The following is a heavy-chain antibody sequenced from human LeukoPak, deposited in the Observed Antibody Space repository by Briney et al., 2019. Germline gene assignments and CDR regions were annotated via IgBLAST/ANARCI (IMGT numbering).Heavy chain of an antibody. CDR1: GFTFSSYW. D-gene: IGHD3-16*01. V-gene: IGHV3-7*03. J-gene: IGHJ4*02. CDR2: IKQDGSEK. CDR3: AKAKTSYVFDY. Sequence: GGSLRLSCAASGFTFSSYWMSWVRQAPGKGLEWVANIKQDGSEKYYVDSVKGRFTISRDNSKNTLYLQMNSLRAEDTAVYYCAKAKTSYVFDYWGQGTLVTVSS.